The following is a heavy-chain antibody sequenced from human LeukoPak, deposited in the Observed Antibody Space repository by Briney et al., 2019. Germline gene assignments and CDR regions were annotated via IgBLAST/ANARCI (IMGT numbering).Heavy chain of an antibody. J-gene: IGHJ4*02. CDR1: GFTFDNYA. CDR3: AKVRGTYSSGYFFDY. Sequence: GGSLRLSCAASGFTFDNYAMHWVRQAPGKVLEWLSMISWNSGYIGYADSVKGRFTISRDNAKKSLDLQMNSLRAEDTAFYYCAKVRGTYSSGYFFDYWGQGTLVTVSS. CDR2: ISWNSGYI. V-gene: IGHV3-9*01. D-gene: IGHD6-19*01.